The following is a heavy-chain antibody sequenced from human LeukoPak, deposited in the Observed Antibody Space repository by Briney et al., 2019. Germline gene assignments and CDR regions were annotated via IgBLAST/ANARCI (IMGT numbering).Heavy chain of an antibody. D-gene: IGHD1-14*01. V-gene: IGHV3-23*01. CDR3: AKASTVLKPIDY. Sequence: PGGSLRLSCAASGFTFSTYAMNWVRQAPGKGLEWVSAISPIDSRTYYADSVKGRFTISRDNSKNTLYLQMNSLRAGDTAIYYCAKASTVLKPIDYWGQGTLVTVSS. CDR1: GFTFSTYA. CDR2: ISPIDSRT. J-gene: IGHJ4*02.